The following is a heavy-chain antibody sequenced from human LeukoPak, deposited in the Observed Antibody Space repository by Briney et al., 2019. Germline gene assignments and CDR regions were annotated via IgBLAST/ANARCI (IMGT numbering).Heavy chain of an antibody. CDR2: ISYDGSNK. J-gene: IGHJ4*02. V-gene: IGHV3-30*04. CDR1: GVTFSNHA. Sequence: GGSLRLSCAASGVTFSNHALHWVRQAPGKGLEWVAVISYDGSNKQYADSVKGRFTISRDNSKNTLYLQMNSLRAEDTAVYYCAKGVNYYDSRYYWGQGTLVTVSS. D-gene: IGHD3-22*01. CDR3: AKGVNYYDSRYY.